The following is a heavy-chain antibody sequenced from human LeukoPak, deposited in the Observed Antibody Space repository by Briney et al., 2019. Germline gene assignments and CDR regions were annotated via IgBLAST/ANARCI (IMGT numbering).Heavy chain of an antibody. CDR3: ARDRRTTYYYDSSGYYNY. V-gene: IGHV1-18*01. J-gene: IGHJ4*02. CDR1: GYTFTSYG. Sequence: ASVKVSCKASGYTFTSYGISWVRQAPGQGLEWMGWISAYNGNTNYAQKLQGRVTMTTDTSTSTAYMELRSLRSDDTAVYYCARDRRTTYYYDSSGYYNYWGQGTLVTVSS. CDR2: ISAYNGNT. D-gene: IGHD3-22*01.